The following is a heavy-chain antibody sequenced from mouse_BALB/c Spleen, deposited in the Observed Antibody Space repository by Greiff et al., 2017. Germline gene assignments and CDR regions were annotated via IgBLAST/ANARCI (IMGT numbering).Heavy chain of an antibody. CDR2: IDPANGNI. J-gene: IGHJ3*01. Sequence: EVKLQESGAELVKPGASVKLSCTASGFNIKDTYIHWVKQRPEQGLEWIGRIDPANGNIKYDPKFQGKATITADTSSNTVYLQLSSLTSEDTAVYYCAIPLDSSGFAYWGQGTLVTVSA. V-gene: IGHV14-3*02. CDR3: AIPLDSSGFAY. CDR1: GFNIKDTY. D-gene: IGHD3-2*01.